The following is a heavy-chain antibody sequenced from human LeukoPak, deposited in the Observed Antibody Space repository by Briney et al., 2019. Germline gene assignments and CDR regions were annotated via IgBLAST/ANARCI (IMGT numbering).Heavy chain of an antibody. Sequence: GGSLRLYCAASGFTFSSYSMNWVRQAPGKGLEWVSSISSSSSYIYYADSVKGRFTISRDNAKNSLYLQMNSLRAEDTAVYYCARQQLAAAGDFDYWGQGTLVTVSS. V-gene: IGHV3-21*01. J-gene: IGHJ4*02. CDR2: ISSSSSYI. CDR3: ARQQLAAAGDFDY. CDR1: GFTFSSYS. D-gene: IGHD6-13*01.